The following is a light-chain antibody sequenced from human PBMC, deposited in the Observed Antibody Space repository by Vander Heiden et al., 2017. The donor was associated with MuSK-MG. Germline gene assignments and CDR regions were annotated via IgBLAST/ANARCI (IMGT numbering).Light chain of an antibody. CDR1: SSDVGGYNY. J-gene: IGLJ1*01. CDR3: SSYTSSSTFV. Sequence: QSALTQPASVSGSPGQSITIACTGTSSDVGGYNYVSWYQQHPGKAPKVMIYDVSNRPSGVSNRFSGSKSGSTASLTISGLQAEDEADYYCSSYTSSSTFVFGTGTKVTGL. V-gene: IGLV2-14*03. CDR2: DVS.